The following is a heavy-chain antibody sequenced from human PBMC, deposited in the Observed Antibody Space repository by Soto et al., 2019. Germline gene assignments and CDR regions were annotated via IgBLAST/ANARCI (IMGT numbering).Heavy chain of an antibody. J-gene: IGHJ4*01. Sequence: ASVKVSCKASGYTVTSYYVHWVRQAPGQGLEWMATIDPSGGSTTYAEKFQGRVILTRDTSTSTIYMEMTSLTSEDTAMYYCAREVGSPPYFDYWGQGTLVTVSS. V-gene: IGHV1-46*03. D-gene: IGHD1-26*01. CDR3: AREVGSPPYFDY. CDR2: IDPSGGST. CDR1: GYTVTSYY.